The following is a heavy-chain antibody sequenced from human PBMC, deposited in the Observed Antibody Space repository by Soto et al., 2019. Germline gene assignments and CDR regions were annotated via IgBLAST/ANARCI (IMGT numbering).Heavy chain of an antibody. Sequence: GGSLRPSCAASGFTFKDFAMSWVRLAPGRGLEWVSGISGSGVSTYYAASVKGRFTISRDNSKITVYLQMNSLRDEDTAIYYCARDRTFNFYYGMDVWGQGTTVTAP. CDR2: ISGSGVST. CDR3: ARDRTFNFYYGMDV. J-gene: IGHJ6*02. V-gene: IGHV3-23*01. CDR1: GFTFKDFA.